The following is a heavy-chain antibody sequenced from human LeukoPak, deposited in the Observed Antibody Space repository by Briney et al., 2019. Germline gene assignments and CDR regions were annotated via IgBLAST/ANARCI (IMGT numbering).Heavy chain of an antibody. CDR1: GFTFNNYA. V-gene: IGHV3-23*01. Sequence: GGSLRLSCAASGFTFNNYAMSWVRQAPGKGLEWVSAISGGGFATYYADSVKGRFTVSRDNSKNTLYLQMNSLRAEDTAMYYCVKDLRFGEQRGGQGTLVTVSS. CDR2: ISGGGFAT. CDR3: VKDLRFGEQR. J-gene: IGHJ4*02. D-gene: IGHD3-10*01.